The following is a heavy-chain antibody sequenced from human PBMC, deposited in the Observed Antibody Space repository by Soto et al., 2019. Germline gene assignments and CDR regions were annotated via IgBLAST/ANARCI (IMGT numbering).Heavy chain of an antibody. CDR3: ASYSSSSGTDH. J-gene: IGHJ4*02. Sequence: PSETLSLTCAVYGGSFSGYYWSWICQPPGKGLEWIGEINHSGSTNYNLSLKSRVTISVDTSKNQFSLKLSSVTAADTAVYYCASYSSSSGTDHWGQGTLVTVSS. V-gene: IGHV4-34*01. D-gene: IGHD6-6*01. CDR2: INHSGST. CDR1: GGSFSGYY.